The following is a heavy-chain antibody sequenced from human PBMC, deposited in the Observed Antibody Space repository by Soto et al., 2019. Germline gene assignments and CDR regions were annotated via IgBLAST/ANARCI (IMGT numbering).Heavy chain of an antibody. CDR1: GFTFSSYS. CDR3: ARESIAVAGSWEYYFDY. J-gene: IGHJ4*02. Sequence: GGSLRLSCAASGFTFSSYSMNWVRQAPGKGLEWVSSISSSSSYIYYADSVKGRFTISRDNAKNSLYLQMNSLRAEDTAVYYCARESIAVAGSWEYYFDYWGQGTLVTVSS. D-gene: IGHD6-19*01. CDR2: ISSSSSYI. V-gene: IGHV3-21*01.